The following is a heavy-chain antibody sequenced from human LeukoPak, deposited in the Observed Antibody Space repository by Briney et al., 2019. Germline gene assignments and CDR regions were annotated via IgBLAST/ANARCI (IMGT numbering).Heavy chain of an antibody. CDR2: FYGGDNT. J-gene: IGHJ4*02. D-gene: IGHD6-19*01. V-gene: IGHV3-66*02. CDR1: GFTVSSHY. Sequence: GVSLRLSCAASGFTVSSHYMIWVRQAQEKGLEWVSIFYGGDNTDYADSVKGRFTISRDNSKNTLYLQMNSLNTEDTAVYYCARSGVAGAYDWWGQGTLVTVSS. CDR3: ARSGVAGAYDW.